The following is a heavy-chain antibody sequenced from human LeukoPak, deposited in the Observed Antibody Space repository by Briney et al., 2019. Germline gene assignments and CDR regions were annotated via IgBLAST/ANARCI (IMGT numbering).Heavy chain of an antibody. CDR2: IKSKTDGGTT. V-gene: IGHV3-15*01. CDR3: TTDGGSGWYGTYYFDY. J-gene: IGHJ4*02. Sequence: GGSLRLSCAASGFTFSNAWMSWVRQAPGKGLEWVGRIKSKTDGGTTDYAAPVKGRFTISRDDSKNTLYPQMNSLKTEDTAVYYCTTDGGSGWYGTYYFDYWGQGTLVTVSS. D-gene: IGHD6-19*01. CDR1: GFTFSNAW.